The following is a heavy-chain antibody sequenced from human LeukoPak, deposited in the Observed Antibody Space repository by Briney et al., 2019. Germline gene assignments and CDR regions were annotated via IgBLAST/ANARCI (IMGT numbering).Heavy chain of an antibody. CDR1: GGSISSSSYY. V-gene: IGHV4-39*01. CDR2: IYYSGST. D-gene: IGHD6-13*01. Sequence: SETLSLTCTVSGGSISSSSYYWGWIRQPPGKGLGWIGSIYYSGSTYYNPSLKSRVTMSVDTSKNQFSLKLSSVTAADTAVYYCARHVLGYGSSHLDYWGQGTLVTVSS. CDR3: ARHVLGYGSSHLDY. J-gene: IGHJ4*02.